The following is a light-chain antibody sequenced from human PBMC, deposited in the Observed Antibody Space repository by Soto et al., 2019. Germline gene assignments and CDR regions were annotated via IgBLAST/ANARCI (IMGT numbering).Light chain of an antibody. CDR1: NSDVGGYNA. Sequence: QSALTQPASVSGSPGQSITISCTGTNSDVGGYNAVSWYQQYPDKAPKLMIYDVTNRPSGASTRFSGSKSGNTASLTISGLQAEDEADYYCASFASDGTYVFGTGTKVTVL. CDR3: ASFASDGTYV. J-gene: IGLJ1*01. V-gene: IGLV2-14*01. CDR2: DVT.